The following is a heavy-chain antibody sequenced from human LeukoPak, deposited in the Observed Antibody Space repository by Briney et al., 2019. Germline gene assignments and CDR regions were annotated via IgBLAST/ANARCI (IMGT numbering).Heavy chain of an antibody. CDR2: ISESGGSI. J-gene: IGHJ4*02. D-gene: IGHD6-13*01. CDR3: AKDRAAAPRGYFDS. Sequence: GGSLRLSCAASGFNFHHYAVHWVRQAPGKGLEWVATISESGGSIGYADSVQGRFTVSRDNAKASLYLQMTSLSPDDTAFYYCAKDRAAAPRGYFDSWGQGILVTVSS. CDR1: GFNFHHYA. V-gene: IGHV3-9*01.